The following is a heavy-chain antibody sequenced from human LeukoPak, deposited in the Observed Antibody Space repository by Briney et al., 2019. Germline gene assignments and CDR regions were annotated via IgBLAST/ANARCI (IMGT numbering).Heavy chain of an antibody. D-gene: IGHD5-18*01. J-gene: IGHJ6*02. CDR3: ARVVTYYGMDV. CDR1: GGSISSGDYY. CDR2: IYYSGST. V-gene: IGHV4-30-4*01. Sequence: PSQTLSLTCTVSGGSISSGDYYWGWIRQPPGKGLEWIGYIYYSGSTYYNPSLKSRVTISVDTSKNQFSLKLSSVTAADTAVYYCARVVTYYGMDVWGQGTTVTVSS.